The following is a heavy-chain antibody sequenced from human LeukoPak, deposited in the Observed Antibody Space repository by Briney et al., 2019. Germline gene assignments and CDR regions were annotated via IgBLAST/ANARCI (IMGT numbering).Heavy chain of an antibody. D-gene: IGHD6-13*01. CDR1: GGSFSGYY. J-gene: IGHJ6*03. CDR2: INHSGST. Sequence: SETLSLTCAVYGGSFSGYYWSWIRQPPGKGLEWIGEINHSGSTNYNPSLKSRVTISVDTSKNQFSLKLSSVTAADTAVYYCATGIAAAPSYYYYYYMDVWGKGTTVTVSS. V-gene: IGHV4-34*01. CDR3: ATGIAAAPSYYYYYYMDV.